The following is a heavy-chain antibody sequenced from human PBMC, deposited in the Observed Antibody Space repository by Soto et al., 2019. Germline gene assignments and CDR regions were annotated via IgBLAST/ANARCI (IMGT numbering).Heavy chain of an antibody. CDR2: IDPSDSYT. CDR3: ARHLEGTYYYDSRNPRDAFDI. CDR1: GYSFTSYW. Sequence: PGESLKISCKGSGYSFTSYWISWVRQMPGKGLEWMGRIDPSDSYTNYSPSFQGHVTISADKSISTAYLQWSSLKASDTAMYHCARHLEGTYYYDSRNPRDAFDIWGQGTMVTVSS. V-gene: IGHV5-10-1*01. J-gene: IGHJ3*02. D-gene: IGHD3-22*01.